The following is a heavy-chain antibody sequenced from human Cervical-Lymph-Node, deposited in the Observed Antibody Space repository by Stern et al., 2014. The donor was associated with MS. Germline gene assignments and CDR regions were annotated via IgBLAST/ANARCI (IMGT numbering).Heavy chain of an antibody. CDR2: INTNTGNS. D-gene: IGHD5-18*01. Sequence: QVQLVQSGSELKKPGASVKVACKASGYTFTSYAMNWVRQDPGQGLEWMGWINTNTGNSTYAQGFTGRFVFSLDTSVNTAYLQISSLKAEDTAIYYCARDFVDSAMVTRSDYLDCWGQGTLVTVSS. J-gene: IGHJ4*02. V-gene: IGHV7-4-1*02. CDR1: GYTFTSYA. CDR3: ARDFVDSAMVTRSDYLDC.